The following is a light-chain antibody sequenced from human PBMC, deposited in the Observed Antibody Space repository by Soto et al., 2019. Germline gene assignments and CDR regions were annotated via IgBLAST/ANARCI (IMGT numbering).Light chain of an antibody. V-gene: IGKV1-5*03. Sequence: DIQMSQSPSTLSASVGGRVTITCRASQGTGDWLAWYQQKPGKAPKLLIYKTSTLEGGVPSRFSGSGSETEFTLTISSLQPDDFASYYCQQYSSYPRTVGGVTKVDSK. CDR1: QGTGDW. CDR2: KTS. J-gene: IGKJ4*01. CDR3: QQYSSYPRT.